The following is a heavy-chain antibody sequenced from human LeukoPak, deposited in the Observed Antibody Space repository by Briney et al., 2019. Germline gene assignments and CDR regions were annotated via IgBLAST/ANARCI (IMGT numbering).Heavy chain of an antibody. CDR2: ISSSSSNI. J-gene: IGHJ3*02. V-gene: IGHV3-21*01. CDR3: ARDHRGWPEGAFDI. D-gene: IGHD6-19*01. Sequence: PGGSLRLSCAASGCTFSSYSMNGVRQSPGKGLYWVSSISSSSSNIYYADSVNGRFTISRDNAKKPLYLQMNSLRAEDTAVYYCARDHRGWPEGAFDIWGQGTMVTVSS. CDR1: GCTFSSYS.